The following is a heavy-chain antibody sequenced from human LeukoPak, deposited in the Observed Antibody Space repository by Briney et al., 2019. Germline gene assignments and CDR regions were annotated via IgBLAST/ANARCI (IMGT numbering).Heavy chain of an antibody. D-gene: IGHD1-26*01. CDR3: AREMLGMRELLRVDI. CDR1: GGSISSYY. Sequence: SETLSLTCTVSGGSISSYYWSWIRQPPGKGLEWIGYIYYSGSTNYNPSLKSRVTISVDTSKNQFSLKLSSVTAADTAVYYCAREMLGMRELLRVDIWGQGTMVTVSS. CDR2: IYYSGST. J-gene: IGHJ3*02. V-gene: IGHV4-59*12.